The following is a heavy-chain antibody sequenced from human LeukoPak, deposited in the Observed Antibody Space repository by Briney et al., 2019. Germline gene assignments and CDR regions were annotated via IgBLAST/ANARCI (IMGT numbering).Heavy chain of an antibody. CDR1: GYTFTGYY. D-gene: IGHD2-2*02. CDR3: ARPMIGYCSSTSCYNGMDV. Sequence: ASVKVSCKASGYTFTGYYMHWVRQAPGQGLEWMGRINPNSGGTNYVQKFQGRVTMARDTSISTAYMELSRLRSDDTAEYYCARPMIGYCSSTSCYNGMDVWGQGTTVSVSS. V-gene: IGHV1-2*06. J-gene: IGHJ6*02. CDR2: INPNSGGT.